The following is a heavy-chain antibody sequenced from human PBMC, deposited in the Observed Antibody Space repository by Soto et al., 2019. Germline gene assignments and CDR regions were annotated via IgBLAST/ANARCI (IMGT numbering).Heavy chain of an antibody. V-gene: IGHV4-59*08. CDR1: GGSISSYY. J-gene: IGHJ5*02. Sequence: SETLSLTCTVSGGSISSYYWSWIRQPPGKGLEWIGYIYYSGSTNYNPSLKSRVTISVDTSKNQFSLKLSSVTAADTAVYYCARRIAATRQRWFDPWGQGTLVTVSS. CDR2: IYYSGST. CDR3: ARRIAATRQRWFDP. D-gene: IGHD2-15*01.